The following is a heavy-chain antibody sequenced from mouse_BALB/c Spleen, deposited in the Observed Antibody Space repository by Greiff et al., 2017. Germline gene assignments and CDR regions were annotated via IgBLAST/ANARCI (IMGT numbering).Heavy chain of an antibody. D-gene: IGHD2-12*01. Sequence: DVKLVESGGGLVQPGGSMKLSCVASGFTFSNYWMNWVRQSPEKGLEWVAEIRLKSNNYATHYAESVKGRFTISRDESKSSVYLQMNNLRAEDTGIYYCTSYDAYAMDYWGQGTSVTVSS. CDR2: IRLKSNNYAT. J-gene: IGHJ4*01. V-gene: IGHV6-6*02. CDR1: GFTFSNYW. CDR3: TSYDAYAMDY.